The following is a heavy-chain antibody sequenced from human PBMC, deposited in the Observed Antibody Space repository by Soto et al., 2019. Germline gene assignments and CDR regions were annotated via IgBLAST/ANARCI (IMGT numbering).Heavy chain of an antibody. D-gene: IGHD5-12*01. J-gene: IGHJ6*02. V-gene: IGHV3-23*01. CDR3: AKRGFDSGGWDYYALDV. CDR2: ITGGGGRT. Sequence: GGSLRLSCAASGFICSSYAMTWVRQAPEKGLEWVSAITGGGGRTYYADSVKGRFTISRDNSKNTLYLQMNSLRVEDTAVYYCAKRGFDSGGWDYYALDVWGQGTAVTVSS. CDR1: GFICSSYA.